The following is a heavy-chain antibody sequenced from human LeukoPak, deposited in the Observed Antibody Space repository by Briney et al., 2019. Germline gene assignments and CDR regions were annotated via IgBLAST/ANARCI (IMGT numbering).Heavy chain of an antibody. CDR3: ARHEDGSGKPRPYYYYMDV. D-gene: IGHD3-10*01. CDR2: IYTSGST. Sequence: SQTLSLTCTVSVGSISSGSYYWGWSRQPAGKGLGWIGGIYTSGSTNYNASLKSRVTISVDTSKNQFSLKLSAVTAPDTAVYDCARHEDGSGKPRPYYYYMDVWGKGTTVTISS. J-gene: IGHJ6*03. CDR1: VGSISSGSYY. V-gene: IGHV4-61*02.